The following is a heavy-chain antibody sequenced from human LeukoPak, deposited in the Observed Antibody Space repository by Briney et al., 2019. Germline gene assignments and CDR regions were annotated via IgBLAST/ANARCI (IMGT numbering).Heavy chain of an antibody. CDR2: NKRNRDNI. J-gene: IGHJ4*02. CDR1: GLTFDEYA. CDR3: ARGSAYSSSSVALDY. Sequence: PGGSLRLSCAASGLTFDEYAMLWVRQAPGKGLEWGLGNKRNRDNIAYAVSVKGRFTITRDNAKNSLYLQMNSVRCEDMAVYYCARGSAYSSSSVALDYWGQGALVSV. V-gene: IGHV3-9*03. D-gene: IGHD6-6*01.